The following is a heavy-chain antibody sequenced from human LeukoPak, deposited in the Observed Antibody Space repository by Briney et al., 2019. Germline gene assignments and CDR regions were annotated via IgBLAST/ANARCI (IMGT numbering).Heavy chain of an antibody. CDR3: ATRITVTTTGREALNWFDP. J-gene: IGHJ5*02. D-gene: IGHD4-17*01. Sequence: SETLSLTCAVYGGSFSGYYWSWIRQPPGKGLEWIGEINHSGSTNYNPSLKSRVTISVDTSKNQFSLKLSSVTAADTAVYYCATRITVTTTGREALNWFDPWGQGTLVTVSS. CDR1: GGSFSGYY. CDR2: INHSGST. V-gene: IGHV4-34*01.